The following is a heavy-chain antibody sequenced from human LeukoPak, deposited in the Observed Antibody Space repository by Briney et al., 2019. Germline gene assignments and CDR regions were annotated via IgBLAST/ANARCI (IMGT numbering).Heavy chain of an antibody. Sequence: SERLSLTCTVSGGSISSYYWSWIRQPPGKGLEWIGYIYYSRSTNYNPSLKSRVTISVDTSKNQFSLKLSSVTAADTAVYYCARAPLRDGSGSYYPNWGQGTLVTVSS. J-gene: IGHJ4*02. CDR2: IYYSRST. V-gene: IGHV4-59*01. D-gene: IGHD3-10*01. CDR3: ARAPLRDGSGSYYPN. CDR1: GGSISSYY.